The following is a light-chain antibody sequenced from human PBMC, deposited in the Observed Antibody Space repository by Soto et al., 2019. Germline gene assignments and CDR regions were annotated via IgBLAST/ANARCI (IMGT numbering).Light chain of an antibody. CDR3: SSYRSTNTVV. V-gene: IGLV2-14*01. CDR2: EVS. CDR1: GSDVGGYNY. J-gene: IGLJ3*02. Sequence: QSVLTQPASVSGSFGQSITISCTGTGSDVGGYNYVSWYQQHPGKAPKVMIYEVSIRPSGVSTRFSGSKSGNTASLSISGLQAEDEAEYYCSSYRSTNTVVFGGGTKQTVL.